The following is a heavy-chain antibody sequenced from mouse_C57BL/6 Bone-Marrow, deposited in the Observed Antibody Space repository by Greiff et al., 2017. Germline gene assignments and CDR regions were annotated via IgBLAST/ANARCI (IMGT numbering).Heavy chain of an antibody. J-gene: IGHJ2*01. CDR1: GYTFTSYW. Sequence: VQLQQPGAELVKPGASVKMSCKASGYTFTSYWLTWVKQRPGQGLEWIGDIYPGSGSTNYNEKFKSNATLPADTSSRTAYMQRSSLTSEDSAVYYCARAYGSSYWGQGTTLTVSS. D-gene: IGHD1-1*01. CDR2: IYPGSGST. CDR3: ARAYGSSY. V-gene: IGHV1-55*01.